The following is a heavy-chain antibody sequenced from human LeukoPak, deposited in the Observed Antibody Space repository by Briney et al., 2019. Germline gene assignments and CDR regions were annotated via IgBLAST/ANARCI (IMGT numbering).Heavy chain of an antibody. CDR3: AREAGYSSSKGNYYFDY. CDR2: INHSGST. D-gene: IGHD6-13*01. J-gene: IGHJ4*02. V-gene: IGHV4-34*01. Sequence: SETLSLTCAVYGGPFSGYYWSWIRQPPGKGLEWIGEINHSGSTNYNPSLKSRVTISVDTSKNQFSLKLSSVTAADTAVYYCAREAGYSSSKGNYYFDYWGQGTLVTVSS. CDR1: GGPFSGYY.